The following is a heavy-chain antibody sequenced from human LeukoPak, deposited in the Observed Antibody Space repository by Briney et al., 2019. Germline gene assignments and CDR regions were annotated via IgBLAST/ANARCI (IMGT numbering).Heavy chain of an antibody. D-gene: IGHD3-22*01. Sequence: SETLSLTCTVSGFSISSSSYYWGWIRQAQGKGLEGIGSIYYSGSTYYNPSLKSRVTISVDTSKNQFSLKLSSVTAADTAVYYCARLSDSSGYPDYWGQGTLVTVSS. V-gene: IGHV4-39*01. CDR2: IYYSGST. J-gene: IGHJ4*02. CDR1: GFSISSSSYY. CDR3: ARLSDSSGYPDY.